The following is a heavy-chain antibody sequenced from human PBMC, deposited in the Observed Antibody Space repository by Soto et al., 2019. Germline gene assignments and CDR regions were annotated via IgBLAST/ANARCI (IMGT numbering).Heavy chain of an antibody. CDR2: ISYDGSNK. CDR1: GFTFSSYA. J-gene: IGHJ4*02. D-gene: IGHD2-15*01. V-gene: IGHV3-30-3*01. Sequence: GSLRLSCAASGFTFSSYAMHWVRQAPGKGLEWVAVISYDGSNKYYADSVKGRFTISRDNSKNTLYLQMNSLRAEDTAVYYCAREWVVAGSFDYWGQGTLVTVSS. CDR3: AREWVVAGSFDY.